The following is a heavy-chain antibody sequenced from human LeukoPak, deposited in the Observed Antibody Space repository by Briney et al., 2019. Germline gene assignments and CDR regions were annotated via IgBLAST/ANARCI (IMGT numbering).Heavy chain of an antibody. D-gene: IGHD3-22*01. CDR1: GGTFSSYA. CDR3: ARGYDTTGYFSY. Sequence: ASVKVSCKASGGTFSSYAISWVRQAPGQGLEWMGGIIPIFGTANYAQKFQGRVTMTTDTSTSTAYMELRSLRSDDTAVYYCARGYDTTGYFSYWGQGTLVTVSS. J-gene: IGHJ4*02. CDR2: IIPIFGTA. V-gene: IGHV1-69*05.